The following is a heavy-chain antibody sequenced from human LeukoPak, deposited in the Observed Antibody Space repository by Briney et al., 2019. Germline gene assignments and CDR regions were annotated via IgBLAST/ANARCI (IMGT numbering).Heavy chain of an antibody. D-gene: IGHD3-3*01. V-gene: IGHV3-48*01. CDR2: ISSFSGTI. CDR1: GITFSSYS. CDR3: ARDPHASRITIFGVVIPIRFDP. J-gene: IGHJ5*02. Sequence: GGSLRLSCVASGITFSSYSMNWVRQAPGKGLEWVSYISSFSGTINYADSVKGRFTISRDNAKNSLYLQMNSLRAEDTAVYYCARDPHASRITIFGVVIPIRFDPWGQGTLVTVSS.